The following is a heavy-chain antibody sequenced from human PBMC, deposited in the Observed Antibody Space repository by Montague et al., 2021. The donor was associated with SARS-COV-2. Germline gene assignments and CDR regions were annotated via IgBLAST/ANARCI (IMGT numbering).Heavy chain of an antibody. CDR2: ISDSGRT. V-gene: IGHV4-59*13. CDR1: GDSIRSYH. D-gene: IGHD6-13*01. CDR3: TRDRGIAAADNYYYGMDV. J-gene: IGHJ6*02. Sequence: SETLSLTCTVSGDSIRSYHWAWVRQPPGKGLEWIGRISDSGRTIYNPSLKSRVTISVDTSKNQFFLNQRSMVAADTAIYYCTRDRGIAAADNYYYGMDVWGPGTTVTVSS.